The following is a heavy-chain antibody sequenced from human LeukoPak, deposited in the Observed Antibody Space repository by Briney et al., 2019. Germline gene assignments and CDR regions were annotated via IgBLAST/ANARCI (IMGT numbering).Heavy chain of an antibody. CDR1: GFTFSSYA. V-gene: IGHV3-30*04. D-gene: IGHD6-19*01. CDR3: AITGSGRDFDY. J-gene: IGHJ4*02. CDR2: ISYDGSNK. Sequence: GGSLRLSCAASGFTFSSYAMSWVRQAPGKWLEWVALISYDGSNKYYADSVKGRFTISRDNSKNTLYLQMNSLRAEDTAVYYCAITGSGRDFDYWGQGTLVTVSS.